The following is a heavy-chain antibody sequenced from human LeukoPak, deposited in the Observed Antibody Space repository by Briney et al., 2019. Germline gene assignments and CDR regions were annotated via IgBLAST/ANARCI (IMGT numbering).Heavy chain of an antibody. V-gene: IGHV3-48*01. J-gene: IGHJ4*02. CDR1: GFTFSNYN. D-gene: IGHD2-2*01. CDR2: SSSSSTTM. Sequence: AGGSLRLSCAASGFTFSNYNMNWVRQAPGKGLEWVSFSSSSSTTMYYADSVKGRFAISRDDSKNTLYLQMNSLRAEDTAVYYCAKTDPWYAVDYWGQGTLVTVSS. CDR3: AKTDPWYAVDY.